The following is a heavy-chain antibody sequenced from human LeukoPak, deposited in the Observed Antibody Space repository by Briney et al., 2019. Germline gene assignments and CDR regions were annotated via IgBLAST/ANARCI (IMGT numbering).Heavy chain of an antibody. D-gene: IGHD6-13*01. CDR1: GFTLSNAW. V-gene: IGHV3-48*02. CDR3: TRDAATAGTYWYFDL. J-gene: IGHJ2*01. CDR2: ISGFTSTI. Sequence: GGSLRLSCAASGFTLSNAWMTWVRQAPGRGLEWISYISGFTSTIYYADSVKGRFTISRDNGKNSLYLQMNSLRDEDTTLYYCTRDAATAGTYWYFDLWGRGTLVTVSS.